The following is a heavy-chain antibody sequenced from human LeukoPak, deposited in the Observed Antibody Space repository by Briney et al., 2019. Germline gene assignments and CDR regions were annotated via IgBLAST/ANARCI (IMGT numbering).Heavy chain of an antibody. J-gene: IGHJ3*02. D-gene: IGHD1-1*01. CDR3: AKGYDDAFDI. Sequence: PGRSLRLSCAASGFTFSSYAMSWVRQAPGKGLEWVSAISGSGGSTNYADSGKGRFTISRDNSKNTLYLQMNSLRAEDTAVYYCAKGYDDAFDIWGQGIMVTVSS. V-gene: IGHV3-23*01. CDR2: ISGSGGST. CDR1: GFTFSSYA.